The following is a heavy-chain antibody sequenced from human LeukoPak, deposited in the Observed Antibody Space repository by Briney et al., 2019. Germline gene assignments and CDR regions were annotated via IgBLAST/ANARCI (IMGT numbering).Heavy chain of an antibody. Sequence: SETLSLTCTVSGGSISSNYWSWVRQPPGKGLEWIGFIYYSGYTNYNPSLKSRATISVDTSKNQFSLKLSSVTAADTAVYYCARLTSLTHFDYWGQGTLVPVSS. J-gene: IGHJ4*02. CDR3: ARLTSLTHFDY. D-gene: IGHD1-14*01. CDR1: GGSISSNY. CDR2: IYYSGYT. V-gene: IGHV4-59*08.